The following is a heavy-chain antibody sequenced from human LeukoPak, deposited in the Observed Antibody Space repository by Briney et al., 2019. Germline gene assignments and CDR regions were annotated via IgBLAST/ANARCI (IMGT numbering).Heavy chain of an antibody. D-gene: IGHD2-15*01. J-gene: IGHJ4*02. CDR3: ARGDCSGGSCLVLN. Sequence: ASVKVSCKASGYTFTSYYMHWVRQAPGQGLEWMGIINPSGGSTSYAQKLQGRVTMTTDTSTSTAYMELRSLRSDDTAVYYCARGDCSGGSCLVLNWGQGTLVTVSS. CDR1: GYTFTSYY. CDR2: INPSGGST. V-gene: IGHV1-46*01.